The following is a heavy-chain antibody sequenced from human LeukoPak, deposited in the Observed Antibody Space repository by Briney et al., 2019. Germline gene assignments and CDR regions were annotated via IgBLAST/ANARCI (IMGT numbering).Heavy chain of an antibody. J-gene: IGHJ3*02. CDR1: GGTFSSYA. D-gene: IGHD5-12*01. CDR2: ISAYNGNT. V-gene: IGHV1-18*01. CDR3: ARVATTYKDAFDI. Sequence: ASVKVSCKASGGTFSSYAISWVRQAPGQGLEWMGWISAYNGNTNYAQKLQGRVTITTDTSTSTAYMELRSLRSDDTAVYYCARVATTYKDAFDIWGQGTMVTVSS.